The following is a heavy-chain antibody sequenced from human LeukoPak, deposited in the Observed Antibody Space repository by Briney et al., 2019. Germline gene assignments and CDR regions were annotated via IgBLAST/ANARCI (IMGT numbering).Heavy chain of an antibody. V-gene: IGHV3-23*01. Sequence: GGSLRLSCAVSGFTFSSYAMSWVRQAPGKGLEWVSGIIDSGGITYYANSVKGRFTISRDNSKNTLYLQMNSLRAEDTAVYYCAKLGGQEVYNYYVGVWGKGTTVAVSS. J-gene: IGHJ6*03. CDR2: IIDSGGIT. CDR1: GFTFSSYA. CDR3: AKLGGQEVYNYYVGV. D-gene: IGHD3-16*01.